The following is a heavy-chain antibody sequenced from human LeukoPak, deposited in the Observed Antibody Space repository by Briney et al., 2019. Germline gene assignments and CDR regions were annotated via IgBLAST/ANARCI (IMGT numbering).Heavy chain of an antibody. CDR3: ARGGLNYADASDI. V-gene: IGHV3-21*01. CDR2: ISSGSSYI. J-gene: IGHJ3*02. CDR1: GSTFSRHS. D-gene: IGHD4-11*01. Sequence: GGSLRLSCAASGSTFSRHSMNWVRQAPGKGLEWVSYISSGSSYIYYADSVKGRFTIFRDNAENSLYLQMNSLRGEDTAVYYWARGGLNYADASDIWGQGTMVTVSS.